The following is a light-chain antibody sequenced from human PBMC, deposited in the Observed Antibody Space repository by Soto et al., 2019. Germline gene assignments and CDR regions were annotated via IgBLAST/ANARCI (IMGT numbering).Light chain of an antibody. J-gene: IGKJ4*01. CDR1: QGLTSY. CDR3: QQLNTYPLT. CDR2: ATY. V-gene: IGKV1-9*01. Sequence: DIQLTQSPSFLSASVGDRVTITCRASQGLTSYFAWYQQKPGKAPKLLIYATYILRSGVPSRFSGSGSGTEFTLTISSLQPEDVATYYCQQLNTYPLTFGGGTKVEIK.